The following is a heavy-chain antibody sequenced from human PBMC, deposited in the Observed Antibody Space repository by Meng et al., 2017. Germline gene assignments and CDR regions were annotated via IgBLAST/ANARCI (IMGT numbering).Heavy chain of an antibody. D-gene: IGHD1-26*01. V-gene: IGHV7-4-1*02. J-gene: IGHJ4*02. Sequence: VNLLQSGSELNKPGASVKLSSKASGYTFTSYAMNWVRQAPGQGLEWMGWINTNTGNPTYAQGFTGRFVFSLDTSVSTAYLQISSLKAEDTAVYYCARENRWEPPDYWGQGTLVTVSS. CDR2: INTNTGNP. CDR3: ARENRWEPPDY. CDR1: GYTFTSYA.